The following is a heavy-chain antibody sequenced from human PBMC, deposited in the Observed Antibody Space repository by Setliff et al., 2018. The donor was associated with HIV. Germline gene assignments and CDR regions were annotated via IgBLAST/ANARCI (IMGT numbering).Heavy chain of an antibody. Sequence: PSETLSLTCTVFGGSISNSHWSWIRQPPGKGLEWIGYVYDSGTTQYNPSLESRVTMSVDTSKKQISLKLTSVTAADSAVYYCVRGGLTGIDLWGQGRLVTVSS. CDR1: GGSISNSH. CDR3: VRGGLTGIDL. V-gene: IGHV4-59*01. D-gene: IGHD3-9*01. J-gene: IGHJ5*02. CDR2: VYDSGTT.